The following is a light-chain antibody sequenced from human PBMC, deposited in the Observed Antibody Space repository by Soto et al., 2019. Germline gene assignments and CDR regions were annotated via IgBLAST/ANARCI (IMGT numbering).Light chain of an antibody. V-gene: IGKV3-11*01. CDR3: QQRSNWPLT. CDR2: AAS. CDR1: QSVSSY. Sequence: EIVLTQSPATLSLSPGERATLSCRASQSVSSYLAWYQQKPGQPPRILINAASNRATGIPARFSGSGSGTDFTLTISSLEPEDFAVYYCQQRSNWPLTFGGGTKVEIK. J-gene: IGKJ4*01.